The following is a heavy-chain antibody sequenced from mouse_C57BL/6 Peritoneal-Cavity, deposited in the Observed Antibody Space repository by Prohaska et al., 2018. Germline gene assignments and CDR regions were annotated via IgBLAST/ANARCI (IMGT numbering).Heavy chain of an antibody. CDR3: ATLVFAY. J-gene: IGHJ3*01. D-gene: IGHD6-1*01. CDR1: GYTFTSYW. CDR2: IDPSDGYA. V-gene: IGHV1-50*01. Sequence: QVQLQQPGAELVKPGASVKLSCKASGYTFTSYWMQWVKQRPGQGLEWIGEIDPSDGYANYNQKFKGKATVTVDIFSSTAYMQLSSLTSEDSAVYYCATLVFAYWGQGTLVTVSA.